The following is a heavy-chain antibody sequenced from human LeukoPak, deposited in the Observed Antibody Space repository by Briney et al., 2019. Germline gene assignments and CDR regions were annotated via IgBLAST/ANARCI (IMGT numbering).Heavy chain of an antibody. J-gene: IGHJ3*02. CDR2: IYYSGTT. CDR1: GGSISSYY. CDR3: VRHASGYDAFDI. D-gene: IGHD6-13*01. V-gene: IGHV4-59*08. Sequence: SETLFLTCTVSGGSISSYYWSWIRQSPQKGLEWIGYIYYSGTTTYNPSLKSRVTISVDTSKNQFSLRLSSVTAADTAVYYCVRHASGYDAFDIWGQGTMVTVSS.